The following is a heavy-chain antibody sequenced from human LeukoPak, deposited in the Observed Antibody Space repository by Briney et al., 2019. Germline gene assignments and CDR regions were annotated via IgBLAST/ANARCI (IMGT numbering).Heavy chain of an antibody. V-gene: IGHV1-69*06. D-gene: IGHD6-19*01. CDR2: IIPIFGTA. CDR1: GGTFSSYA. J-gene: IGHJ4*02. Sequence: GASVKVSCKASGGTFSSYAISWVRQAPGQGLEWMGGIIPIFGTANYAQKFQGRVTITADKSTSTAYMELSSLSSEDTAVYYCARDRADIVATRRGIAVAGSSYFDYWGQGTLVTVSS. CDR3: ARDRADIVATRRGIAVAGSSYFDY.